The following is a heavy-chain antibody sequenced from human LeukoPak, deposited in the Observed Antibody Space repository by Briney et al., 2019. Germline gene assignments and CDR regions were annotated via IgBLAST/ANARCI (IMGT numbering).Heavy chain of an antibody. V-gene: IGHV5-51*01. CDR3: ARLTGYCSSTSCSSFDY. Sequence: GESLKISCKGSGYSFTSYWIGWVRQMPGKGLEWMGIIYPGDSDTRYSTSFQGQVTISADKSISTAYLQWSSLKASDTAMYYCARLTGYCSSTSCSSFDYWGQGTLVTVSS. CDR2: IYPGDSDT. D-gene: IGHD2-2*01. J-gene: IGHJ4*02. CDR1: GYSFTSYW.